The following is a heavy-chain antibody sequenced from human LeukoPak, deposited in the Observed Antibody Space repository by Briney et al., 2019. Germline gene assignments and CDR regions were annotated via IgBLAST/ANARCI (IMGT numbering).Heavy chain of an antibody. D-gene: IGHD6-19*01. CDR1: GFTFSDYI. Sequence: GGSLRLSCAASGFTFSDYIINWVRQAPGKGLEWVSSISSSSSYIYYADSVKGRFTISRDNAKNSLYLQMNSLRAEDTAVYYCARDLTVAGFDYWGQGTLVTVSS. CDR2: ISSSSSYI. J-gene: IGHJ4*02. V-gene: IGHV3-21*01. CDR3: ARDLTVAGFDY.